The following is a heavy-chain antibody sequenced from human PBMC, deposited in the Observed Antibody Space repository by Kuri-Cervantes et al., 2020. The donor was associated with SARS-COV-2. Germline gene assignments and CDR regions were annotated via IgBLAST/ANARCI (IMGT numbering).Heavy chain of an antibody. V-gene: IGHV3-53*01. CDR1: GFTVSSNY. J-gene: IGHJ4*02. D-gene: IGHD1-26*01. Sequence: GESLKISCAASGFTVSSNYMSWVRQAPGKGLEWVSVIYSGGSTYYADSVKGRFTISRDNSNNTLYLQMNSLRVEDTAMYYCARRESGSYFGFLDSWGQGILVTVSS. CDR3: ARRESGSYFGFLDS. CDR2: IYSGGST.